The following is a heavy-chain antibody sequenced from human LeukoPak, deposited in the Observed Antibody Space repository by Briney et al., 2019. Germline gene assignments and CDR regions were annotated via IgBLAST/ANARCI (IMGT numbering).Heavy chain of an antibody. CDR3: ARESNEEFDY. J-gene: IGHJ4*02. CDR2: ISSSSSYK. CDR1: GFIFRSHS. Sequence: GGSLRLSCAASGFIFRSHSMNWVRQAPGKGLEWVSSISSSSSYKYYADSVKGRFTISRDNAKDSLYLQMNSLRVEDTAVYYCARESNEEFDYWGLGTLVTVSS. V-gene: IGHV3-21*01. D-gene: IGHD1-1*01.